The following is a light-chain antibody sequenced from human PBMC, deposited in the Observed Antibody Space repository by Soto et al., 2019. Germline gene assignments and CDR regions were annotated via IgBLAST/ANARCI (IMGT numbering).Light chain of an antibody. CDR2: DVS. CDR3: SSYTSSTTLVV. Sequence: QSALTQPASVSGSPGQSITISCTGSISDVGGYKYVSWYQQHPGKAPKLMIYDVSSRPSGVSNRFSGSKSGNTASLTISGLQAEDEADYYCSSYTSSTTLVVVGGGTKLTVL. CDR1: ISDVGGYKY. J-gene: IGLJ2*01. V-gene: IGLV2-14*03.